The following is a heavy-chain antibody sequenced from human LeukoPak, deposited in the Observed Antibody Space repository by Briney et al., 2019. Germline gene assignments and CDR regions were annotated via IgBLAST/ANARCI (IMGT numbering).Heavy chain of an antibody. Sequence: GGSLRLSCAASGFTFSSYGMHWVRQAPGKGLEWVAVISYDGSNKYYADSVKGRFTISRDNSKNTLYLQMNSLRAEDTAVYYCAKVSNSHDTAMAFDAFDIWGQGTMVTVSS. D-gene: IGHD5-18*01. V-gene: IGHV3-30*18. CDR3: AKVSNSHDTAMAFDAFDI. CDR2: ISYDGSNK. CDR1: GFTFSSYG. J-gene: IGHJ3*02.